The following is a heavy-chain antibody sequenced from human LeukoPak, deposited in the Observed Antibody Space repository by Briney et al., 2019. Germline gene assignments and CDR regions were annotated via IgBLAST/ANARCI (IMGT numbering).Heavy chain of an antibody. Sequence: ASVKVSCKASGGTFISYAISWVRQAPGQGLERMGGIIPIFGTANHAQKFQGRVTITADKSTSTAYMELSSLRSEDTAVYYCARQVWFGESHFDYWGQGTLVTVSS. J-gene: IGHJ4*02. CDR3: ARQVWFGESHFDY. CDR1: GGTFISYA. D-gene: IGHD3-10*01. V-gene: IGHV1-69*06. CDR2: IIPIFGTA.